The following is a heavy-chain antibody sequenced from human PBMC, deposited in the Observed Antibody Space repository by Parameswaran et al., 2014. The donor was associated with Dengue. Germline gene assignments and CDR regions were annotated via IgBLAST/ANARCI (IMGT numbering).Heavy chain of an antibody. J-gene: IGHJ4*02. CDR2: INHSGST. Sequence: VRQAPGKGLEWIGEINHSGSTNYNPSLKSRVTISVDTSKNQFSLKLSSVTAADTAVYYCARSERLDCSSTSCSEGYFDYWGQGTLVTVSS. V-gene: IGHV4-34*01. D-gene: IGHD2-2*01. CDR3: ARSERLDCSSTSCSEGYFDY.